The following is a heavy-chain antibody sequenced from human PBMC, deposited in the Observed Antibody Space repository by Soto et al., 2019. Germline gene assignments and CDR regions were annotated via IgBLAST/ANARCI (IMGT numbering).Heavy chain of an antibody. CDR1: GFPSSSYS. J-gene: IGHJ2*01. D-gene: IGHD4-17*01. CDR2: ISSSSSTI. V-gene: IGHV3-48*02. Sequence: GGSLSLSCAASGFPSSSYSMTWAPHAPGKGREWVSYISSSSSTIYYADSVNGRFTISRDNAKNSVYLQMNSLRDEDTAVYYCASAVSIRGPSYDLWGRGTLVTVSS. CDR3: ASAVSIRGPSYDL.